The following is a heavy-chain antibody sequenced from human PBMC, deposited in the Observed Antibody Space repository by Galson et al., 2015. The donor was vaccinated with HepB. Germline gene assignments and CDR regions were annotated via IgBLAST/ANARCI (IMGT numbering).Heavy chain of an antibody. Sequence: SVKVSCKGPGYTFTGHYMHWVRQAPGQGLEWMGWINPNSGDTNYAQKFQGRVTMTRDTSINTAYMELSRLRSDDTAVYYCARAYDTSGYYYFDYRGQGTLVTVSS. CDR2: INPNSGDT. D-gene: IGHD3-22*01. CDR1: GYTFTGHY. J-gene: IGHJ4*02. CDR3: ARAYDTSGYYYFDY. V-gene: IGHV1-2*02.